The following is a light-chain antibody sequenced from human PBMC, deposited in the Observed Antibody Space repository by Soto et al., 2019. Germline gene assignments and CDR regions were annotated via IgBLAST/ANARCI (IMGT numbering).Light chain of an antibody. CDR3: QQYGTSAWT. V-gene: IGKV3-20*01. CDR2: GTS. CDR1: QDVASSY. Sequence: EIVLTQSPGTLSLSPREGATLSCRASQDVASSYLGWYQQKPGQAPRLLISGTSSRAAGIPDRFSGRGSGTDFTLTISRLVPDDFAVYYCQQYGTSAWTFGQGTKV. J-gene: IGKJ1*01.